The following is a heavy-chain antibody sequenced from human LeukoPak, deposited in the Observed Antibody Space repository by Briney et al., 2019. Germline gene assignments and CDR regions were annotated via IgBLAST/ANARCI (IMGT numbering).Heavy chain of an antibody. J-gene: IGHJ4*02. CDR1: GSTFSGYA. V-gene: IGHV3-23*01. CDR2: IVGGGGTT. Sequence: GGSLRLSCAASGSTFSGYAMSWVRQAPGKGLEWVSAIVGGGGTTFYADSVKGRFTISRDNSKNTVYLQMNSLEAEDTAVYYCAKARLSTGWAYNDYWGRGTLVTVSS. D-gene: IGHD6-19*01. CDR3: AKARLSTGWAYNDY.